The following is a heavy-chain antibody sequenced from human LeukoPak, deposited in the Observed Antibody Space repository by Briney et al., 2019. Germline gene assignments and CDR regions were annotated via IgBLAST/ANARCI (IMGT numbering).Heavy chain of an antibody. CDR3: ARLVVAANYFDY. D-gene: IGHD2-15*01. CDR2: IYPGDSDP. Sequence: GESLKISCKGSGYSFTSYWIGWVRQMPGKGLDWMGIIYPGDSDPRYSPSFKAQVTISADKSISTAYLQWSSLKASDTAMYYCARLVVAANYFDYWGQGTLVTVSS. CDR1: GYSFTSYW. V-gene: IGHV5-51*01. J-gene: IGHJ4*02.